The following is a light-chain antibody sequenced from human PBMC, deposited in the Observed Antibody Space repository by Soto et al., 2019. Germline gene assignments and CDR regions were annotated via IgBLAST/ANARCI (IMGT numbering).Light chain of an antibody. CDR3: SSYAGSVYV. J-gene: IGLJ1*01. V-gene: IGLV2-8*01. Sequence: QSALTQPPSASGSPGQSVSISCTGTSSDVGAYNYVSWYQQHPGKAPKLMIYDVSKRPSGVPDRCSGSKSGNTASLTVSGLQAEDEADYYCSSYAGSVYVFVTGTKLTVL. CDR2: DVS. CDR1: SSDVGAYNY.